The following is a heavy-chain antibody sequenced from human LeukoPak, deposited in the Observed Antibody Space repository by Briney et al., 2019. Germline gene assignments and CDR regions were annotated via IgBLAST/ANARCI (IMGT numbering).Heavy chain of an antibody. D-gene: IGHD3-3*02. V-gene: IGHV3-21*01. Sequence: GGSLRLSCAASGFTFSSYSMNWVRQAPGKGLEWVSSISSSSSYIYYADSVKGRFTISRDNAKNSLYLQTNSLRAEDTAVYYCASSISSRSTFDPWGQGTLVTVSS. CDR3: ASSISSRSTFDP. J-gene: IGHJ5*02. CDR1: GFTFSSYS. CDR2: ISSSSSYI.